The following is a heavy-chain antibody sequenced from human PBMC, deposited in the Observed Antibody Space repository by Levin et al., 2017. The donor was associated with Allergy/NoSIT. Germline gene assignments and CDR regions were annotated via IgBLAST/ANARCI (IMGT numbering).Heavy chain of an antibody. Sequence: GGSLRLSCAASGFTFSSYEMNWVRQAPGKGLKWVSYISSSGSTIYYADSVKGRFTISRDNAKNSLYLQMNSLRAEDTAVYYCARDKGAATFSGNGMDVWGQGTTVTVSS. CDR1: GFTFSSYE. V-gene: IGHV3-48*03. CDR2: ISSSGSTI. D-gene: IGHD2/OR15-2a*01. J-gene: IGHJ6*02. CDR3: ARDKGAATFSGNGMDV.